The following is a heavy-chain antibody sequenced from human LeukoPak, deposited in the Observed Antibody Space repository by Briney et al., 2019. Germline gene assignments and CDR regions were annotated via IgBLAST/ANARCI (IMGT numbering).Heavy chain of an antibody. V-gene: IGHV1-46*01. J-gene: IGHJ3*02. CDR2: INPSGGTT. D-gene: IGHD5/OR15-5a*01. CDR3: ARGDHVRIYAESSFDI. Sequence: GASVKVSCKASGYTFTSYHMHWVRQAPGQGLEWMGIINPSGGTTNYAQKFQGRVTMTRDTSTSTVYMELNSLRSEDTAVYYCARGDHVRIYAESSFDIWGQGTMVTVSS. CDR1: GYTFTSYH.